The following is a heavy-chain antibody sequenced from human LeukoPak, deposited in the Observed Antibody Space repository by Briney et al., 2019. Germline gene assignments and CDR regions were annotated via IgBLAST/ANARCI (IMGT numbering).Heavy chain of an antibody. V-gene: IGHV4-61*01. D-gene: IGHD1-26*01. CDR1: GGSFSSGRYY. CDR3: ARGAGWELPVCIDY. Sequence: SETLSLTCTVSGGSFSSGRYYWSWIRQPPGKGLEWIGYIYYSGSTNYNPSLKSRVTISVDTSKNQFSLKLSSVTAADTAVYYCARGAGWELPVCIDYWGQGTLVTVSS. J-gene: IGHJ4*02. CDR2: IYYSGST.